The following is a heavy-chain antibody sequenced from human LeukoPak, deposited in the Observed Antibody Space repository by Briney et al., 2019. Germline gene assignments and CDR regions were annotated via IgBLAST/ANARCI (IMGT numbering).Heavy chain of an antibody. D-gene: IGHD3-22*01. J-gene: IGHJ4*02. CDR3: ARGTFDSSGYYLFDY. Sequence: SETLSLTCTVSGVSISTNYWSWIRQPAGKGLEWIGRIYNSGNTNYSPSLESRVTMSADTSKSQFSLKLSSVTAADTAVYYCARGTFDSSGYYLFDYWAREPWSPSPQ. CDR2: IYNSGNT. V-gene: IGHV4-4*07. CDR1: GVSISTNY.